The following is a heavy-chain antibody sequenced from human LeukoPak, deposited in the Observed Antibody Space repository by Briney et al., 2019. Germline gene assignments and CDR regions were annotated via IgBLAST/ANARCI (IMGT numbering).Heavy chain of an antibody. Sequence: TSETLSLTCTVSGGSISSSSYYWGWIRQPAGKGLEWIGRIYTSGSTNYNPSLKSRVTISVDTSKNQFSLKLSSVTAADTAVYYCARKQQLVDYWGQGTLVTVSS. CDR1: GGSISSSSYY. D-gene: IGHD6-13*01. J-gene: IGHJ4*02. CDR3: ARKQQLVDY. CDR2: IYTSGST. V-gene: IGHV4-61*02.